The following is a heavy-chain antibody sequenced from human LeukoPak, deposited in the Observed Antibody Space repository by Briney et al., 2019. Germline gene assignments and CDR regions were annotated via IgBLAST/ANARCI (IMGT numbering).Heavy chain of an antibody. D-gene: IGHD6-13*01. V-gene: IGHV5-51*01. Sequence: GESLKISCKGSGYSFTSYWIGWVRQMPGKGLEWMGIIYPGDSDTRYSPSFQGQVTISADKSISTAYLQWCSLKASDTAMYYCARRTSIAAANYYYYMDVWGKGTTVTVSS. CDR1: GYSFTSYW. CDR2: IYPGDSDT. J-gene: IGHJ6*03. CDR3: ARRTSIAAANYYYYMDV.